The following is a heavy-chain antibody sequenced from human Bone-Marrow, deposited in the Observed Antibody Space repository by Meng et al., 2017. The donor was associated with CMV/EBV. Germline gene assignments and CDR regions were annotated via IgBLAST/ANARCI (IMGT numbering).Heavy chain of an antibody. CDR3: ARGRGYCSDTSCYWADY. CDR2: IYYSGST. D-gene: IGHD2-2*01. J-gene: IGHJ4*02. CDR1: GGSISSSSYY. Sequence: SETLSLTCTVSGGSISSSSYYWGWIRQPPGKGLEWIGSIYYSGSTYYNPSLKSRVTISVDTSKNQFSLKLSSVTAADTAVDYCARGRGYCSDTSCYWADYWGQGSLVTVSS. V-gene: IGHV4-39*07.